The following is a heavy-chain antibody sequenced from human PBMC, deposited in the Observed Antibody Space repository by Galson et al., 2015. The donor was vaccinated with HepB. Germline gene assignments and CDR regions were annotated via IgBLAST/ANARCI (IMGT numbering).Heavy chain of an antibody. CDR3: ARGSSGWYRGAFDI. CDR1: GYTFTSYA. V-gene: IGHV7-4-1*02. Sequence: SVKVSCKASGYTFTSYAMNWVRQAPGQGLEWMGWINTNTGNPTYAQGFTGRFVFSLDTSVSTAYLQISSLKAEDTAVYYCARGSSGWYRGAFDIWGQGTMVTVSS. D-gene: IGHD6-19*01. CDR2: INTNTGNP. J-gene: IGHJ3*02.